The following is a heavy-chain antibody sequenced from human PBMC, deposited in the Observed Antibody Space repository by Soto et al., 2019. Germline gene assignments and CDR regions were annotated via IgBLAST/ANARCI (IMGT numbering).Heavy chain of an antibody. CDR3: ARAPYDSSGYYYFLDY. V-gene: IGHV1-46*01. J-gene: IGHJ4*02. CDR1: GYTFTSYY. CDR2: INPSGGST. D-gene: IGHD3-22*01. Sequence: ASVKVSCKASGYTFTSYYMHWVRQAPGQGLEWMGIINPSGGSTSYAQKFQGRVTMTRDTSTSTVYMELSSLRSEDTAVYYCARAPYDSSGYYYFLDYWGQGTLVTVSS.